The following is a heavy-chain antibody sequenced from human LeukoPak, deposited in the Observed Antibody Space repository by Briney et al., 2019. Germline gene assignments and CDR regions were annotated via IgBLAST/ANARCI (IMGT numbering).Heavy chain of an antibody. J-gene: IGHJ4*02. D-gene: IGHD6-13*01. Sequence: PSETLSLTCTVSGGSISSYYWSWIRQPPGKGLEWIGYIYYSGSTNYNPSLKSRVTISVDTSKNQFSLKLSSVTAADTAVYYCARGGLLHSSSWYGGFDYWGQGTLVTVSS. V-gene: IGHV4-59*12. CDR1: GGSISSYY. CDR3: ARGGLLHSSSWYGGFDY. CDR2: IYYSGST.